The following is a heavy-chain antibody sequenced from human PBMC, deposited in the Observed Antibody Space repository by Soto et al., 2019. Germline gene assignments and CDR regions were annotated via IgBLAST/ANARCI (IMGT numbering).Heavy chain of an antibody. V-gene: IGHV3-30-3*01. Sequence: LRLSCTTSGFIFGSYSMHWFRQAPGKGLEWVAVTSSNGGTTIYTDSVRGRFTISRDNSKNTLHLLMNNLRVDDTAVYYCAREVVFLPWFFDNCGQGIPATVSS. J-gene: IGHJ4*02. D-gene: IGHD3-10*01. CDR3: AREVVFLPWFFDN. CDR1: GFIFGSYS. CDR2: TSSNGGTT.